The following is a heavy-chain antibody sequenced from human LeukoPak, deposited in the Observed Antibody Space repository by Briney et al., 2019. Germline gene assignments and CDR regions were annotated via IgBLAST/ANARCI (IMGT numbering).Heavy chain of an antibody. CDR2: IYYSGST. V-gene: IGHV4-30-4*07. D-gene: IGHD6-13*01. CDR1: GGSISSGGYS. CDR3: ARDGEQLDNDYYYYYMDV. Sequence: SETLSLTCAVSGGSISSGGYSWSWIRQPPGKGLEWSGYIYYSGSTYYNSSLKSRVTISVDTSKNQFSLKLSSVTAADTAVYYCARDGEQLDNDYYYYYMDVWGKGTTVTVSS. J-gene: IGHJ6*03.